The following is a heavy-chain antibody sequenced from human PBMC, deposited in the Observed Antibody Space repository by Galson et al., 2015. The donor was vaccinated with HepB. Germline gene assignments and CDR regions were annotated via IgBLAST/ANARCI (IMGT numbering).Heavy chain of an antibody. CDR3: ARVGVGATIDY. Sequence: SVKVSCKASGYTFTTYGVSWVRQAPGQRLEWMGWINAGNGNTKYSQKFQGRVTITRDTSASTAYMELSSLRSEDTAVYYCARVGVGATIDYWGQGTLVTVSS. V-gene: IGHV1-3*01. J-gene: IGHJ4*02. D-gene: IGHD1-26*01. CDR2: INAGNGNT. CDR1: GYTFTTYG.